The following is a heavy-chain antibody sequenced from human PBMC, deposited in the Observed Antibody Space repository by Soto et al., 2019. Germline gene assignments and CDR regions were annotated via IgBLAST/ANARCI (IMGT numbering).Heavy chain of an antibody. CDR3: ATQITFGGVIVSRWFDP. CDR2: IIPIFGTA. CDR1: GGTFSSYA. D-gene: IGHD3-16*02. Sequence: ASVKVSCKASGGTFSSYAISWVRQAPGQGLEWMGGIIPIFGTANYAQKFQGRVTITADESTSTAYMELSSLRSEDTAVYYCATQITFGGVIVSRWFDPWGQGTLVTVSS. J-gene: IGHJ5*02. V-gene: IGHV1-69*13.